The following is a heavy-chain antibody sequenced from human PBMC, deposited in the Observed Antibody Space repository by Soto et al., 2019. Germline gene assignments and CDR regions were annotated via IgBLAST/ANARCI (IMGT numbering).Heavy chain of an antibody. CDR3: ARALLGTFHY. V-gene: IGHV4-39*01. D-gene: IGHD7-27*01. CDR1: GGSISSSSYY. Sequence: SETLSLTCTVSGGSISSSSYYWGWIRQPPGKGLEWIGSIYYSGSTYYNPSLKSRVTISVDTSKNQFSLKLSSVTAADTAVYYCARALLGTFHYWGQGTLVTVSS. J-gene: IGHJ4*02. CDR2: IYYSGST.